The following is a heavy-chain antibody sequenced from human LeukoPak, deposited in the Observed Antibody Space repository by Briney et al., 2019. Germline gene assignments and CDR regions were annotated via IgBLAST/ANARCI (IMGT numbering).Heavy chain of an antibody. CDR1: GGSISSGGYY. CDR2: IYYSGST. J-gene: IGHJ4*02. D-gene: IGHD1-26*01. Sequence: KPSQTLSLTCTVSGGSISSGGYYWSWIRQHPGKGLEWIGYIYYSGSTYYNPSLKSRVTISVDTSKNQFSLKLSSVTAADTAVYYCARGPYSGSYIFDYWAREPWSPSPQ. CDR3: ARGPYSGSYIFDY. V-gene: IGHV4-31*03.